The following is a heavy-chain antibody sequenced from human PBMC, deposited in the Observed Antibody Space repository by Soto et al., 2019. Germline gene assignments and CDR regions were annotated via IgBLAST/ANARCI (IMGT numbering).Heavy chain of an antibody. Sequence: SETLSLSCTVSGGSISSGDYYWSWIRQPPGKGLEWIGYIYHSGSTYYNPSLKSRITMSVEKSKNQFSLELSSMTAADTAVYYCARGGDWKFDYWGQGSLVTVSS. CDR1: GGSISSGDYY. J-gene: IGHJ4*02. CDR3: ARGGDWKFDY. CDR2: IYHSGST. D-gene: IGHD2-21*02. V-gene: IGHV4-30-4*01.